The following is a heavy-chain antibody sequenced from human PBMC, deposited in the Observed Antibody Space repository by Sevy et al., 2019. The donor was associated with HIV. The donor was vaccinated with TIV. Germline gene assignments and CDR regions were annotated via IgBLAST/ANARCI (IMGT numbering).Heavy chain of an antibody. CDR3: VRAIAADASL. D-gene: IGHD6-13*01. J-gene: IGHJ4*02. V-gene: IGHV3-7*01. CDR2: IKQDGSVK. CDR1: GFTLNSYW. Sequence: GSLRLSCAASGFTLNSYWMSWVRQAPGKGLEWVANIKQDGSVKYYVDSVKGRFTISRDNARNLVYLQMGSLTAEDTALYYCVRAIAADASLWGQGTLVTVSS.